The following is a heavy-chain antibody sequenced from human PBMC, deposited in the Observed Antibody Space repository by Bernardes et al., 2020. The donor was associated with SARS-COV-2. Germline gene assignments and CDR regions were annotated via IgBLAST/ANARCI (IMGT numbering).Heavy chain of an antibody. D-gene: IGHD2-15*01. CDR2: ISCSGGST. V-gene: IGHV3-23*01. J-gene: IGHJ6*04. CDR1: GFTFSSYA. Sequence: GGSLRLSCAASGFTFSSYAMSWVRQAPGKGLEWVSAISCSGGSTYYADSVKGRFTISRDNSKNTLYLQMNSLRAEDTAVYYCAKRVVVVAAPRYYYYGMDVWGKGTTVTDSS. CDR3: AKRVVVVAAPRYYYYGMDV.